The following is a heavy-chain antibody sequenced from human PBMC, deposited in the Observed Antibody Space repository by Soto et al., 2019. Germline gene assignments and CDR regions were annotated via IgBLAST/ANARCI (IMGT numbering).Heavy chain of an antibody. V-gene: IGHV3-23*01. CDR1: GVPFISYA. CDR2: ISKSGDST. Sequence: EVQLLESGGGLVQPGGSLRLSCEASGVPFISYAMTWVRQVPGEGLQWVSSISKSGDSTYYADSVKGRFTTSRDNSKNTLYLQMNSLRAEDTAIYYCAKGSFGFDYWGQGTLVTVSS. D-gene: IGHD3-10*01. CDR3: AKGSFGFDY. J-gene: IGHJ4*02.